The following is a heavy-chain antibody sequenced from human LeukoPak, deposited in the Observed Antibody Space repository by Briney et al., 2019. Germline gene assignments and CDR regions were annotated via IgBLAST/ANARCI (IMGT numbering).Heavy chain of an antibody. CDR3: AKGPVFDY. V-gene: IGHV3-9*01. CDR2: ISWNSGSI. CDR1: GFTFDDYA. Sequence: HPGGSLRLSCAASGFTFDDYAMHWVRQAPGKGLEWVSGISWNSGSIGYADSVKGRFTISRDNAKNSLYLQMNSLRAEDTALYYSAKGPVFDYWGQGTLVTVSS. J-gene: IGHJ4*02.